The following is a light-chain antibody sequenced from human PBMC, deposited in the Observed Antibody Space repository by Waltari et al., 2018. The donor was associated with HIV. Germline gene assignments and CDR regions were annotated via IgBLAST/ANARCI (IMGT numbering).Light chain of an antibody. J-gene: IGLJ2*01. V-gene: IGLV6-57*01. CDR3: QSYDTKSQG. CDR1: SGIIADNY. Sequence: NFMLTQPHSVSESPGKTITISCTRSSGIIADNYLQWFHQRPGSSPTTVIYEDDPRPSGVPDRFSGSIDRSSNSASLTISGLKTEDEADYYCQSYDTKSQGFGGGTKVTVL. CDR2: EDD.